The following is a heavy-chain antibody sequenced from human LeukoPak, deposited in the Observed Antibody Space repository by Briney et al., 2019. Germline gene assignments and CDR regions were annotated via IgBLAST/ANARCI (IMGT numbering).Heavy chain of an antibody. J-gene: IGHJ3*02. V-gene: IGHV3-23*01. D-gene: IGHD2-21*02. CDR2: ISGSGGST. CDR3: AKGRHIVVVTAIRPDAFDI. CDR1: GFTFSSYA. Sequence: GGSLRLSCAASGFTFSSYAMSWVRQAPGKGLEWVSGISGSGGSTYYADSVKGRFTISRDNSKNTLYLQMNSLRAEDTAVYYCAKGRHIVVVTAIRPDAFDIWGQGTMVTVSS.